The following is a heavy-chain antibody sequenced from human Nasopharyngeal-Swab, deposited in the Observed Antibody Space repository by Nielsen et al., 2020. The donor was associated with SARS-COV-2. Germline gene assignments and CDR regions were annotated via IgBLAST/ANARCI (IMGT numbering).Heavy chain of an antibody. V-gene: IGHV3-43*01. D-gene: IGHD3-10*01. Sequence: GESLKISCVASGFTFDDYGLHWVRQVPGKGLEWVSLISWDGVNTYYADSVKGRFTISRDNSRNSLLLQMNSLKTEDTALYYCAKGVHYMSYFHTPPSDHWGQGTPVTVSS. J-gene: IGHJ4*02. CDR2: ISWDGVNT. CDR1: GFTFDDYG. CDR3: AKGVHYMSYFHTPPSDH.